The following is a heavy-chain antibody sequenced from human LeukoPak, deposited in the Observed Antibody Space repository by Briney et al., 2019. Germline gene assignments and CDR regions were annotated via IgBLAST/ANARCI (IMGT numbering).Heavy chain of an antibody. J-gene: IGHJ4*02. D-gene: IGHD2-8*01. V-gene: IGHV3-30*01. Sequence: GRSLRLSCAASGFTFSSYAMHWVRQAPGKGLEWVAVISYDGSNKYYADSVKGRFTISRDNSKNTLYLQMNSLRAEDTAVYYCASYGCAEWCMRHFDYWGQGTLVTVSS. CDR2: ISYDGSNK. CDR1: GFTFSSYA. CDR3: ASYGCAEWCMRHFDY.